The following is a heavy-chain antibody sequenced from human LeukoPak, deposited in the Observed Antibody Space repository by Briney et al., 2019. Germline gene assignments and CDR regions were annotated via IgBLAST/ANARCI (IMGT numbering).Heavy chain of an antibody. J-gene: IGHJ6*02. Sequence: SQTLSLTCTVSGGSISSGGYYWSWIRQHPGKGLEWIGYIYYIGSTYYNPSLKSRVTISVDTSKNQFSLKLSSVTAADTAVYYCARDQYSSSWYGMDVWGQGTTVTVSS. CDR1: GGSISSGGYY. V-gene: IGHV4-31*03. CDR3: ARDQYSSSWYGMDV. CDR2: IYYIGST. D-gene: IGHD6-13*01.